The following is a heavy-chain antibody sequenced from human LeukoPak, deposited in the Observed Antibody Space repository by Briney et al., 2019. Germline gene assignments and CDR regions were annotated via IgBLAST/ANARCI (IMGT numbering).Heavy chain of an antibody. CDR2: ISGSGGST. CDR1: GFTFSSYA. V-gene: IGHV3-23*01. CDR3: AKIMTRTMVRGVPPSDY. J-gene: IGHJ4*02. D-gene: IGHD3-10*01. Sequence: PGGSLNLYCAASGFTFSSYAMTWVRRAPGKGLEWVSTISGSGGSTYYADSAKGRFTISRDNSKNTLYLQMSSLRAEDTAVYYCAKIMTRTMVRGVPPSDYWGQGTLVTVSS.